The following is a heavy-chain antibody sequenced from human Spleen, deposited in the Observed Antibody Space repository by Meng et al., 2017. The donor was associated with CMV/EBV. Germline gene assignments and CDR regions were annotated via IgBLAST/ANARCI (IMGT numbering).Heavy chain of an antibody. Sequence: GSLRLSCTVSGGSIRSYYWSWIRQPPGKALEWIGYIYYSGSTKYNPSLKSRVTISVDTSKNQFSLKLSSVTAADTAVYYCARGHGGSSVPHLYYYGMDVWGQGTTVTVSS. D-gene: IGHD6-6*01. V-gene: IGHV4-59*01. CDR3: ARGHGGSSVPHLYYYGMDV. CDR2: IYYSGST. J-gene: IGHJ6*02. CDR1: GGSIRSYY.